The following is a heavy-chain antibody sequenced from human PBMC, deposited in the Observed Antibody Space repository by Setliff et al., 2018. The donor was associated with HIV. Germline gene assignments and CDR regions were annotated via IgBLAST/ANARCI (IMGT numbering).Heavy chain of an antibody. J-gene: IGHJ4*02. CDR1: GVSISSYF. D-gene: IGHD6-19*01. CDR3: AITGYSSGYWYFDY. Sequence: SETLSLTCTVSGVSISSYFWSWIRQPPGKGLEWIGYIYYSGSTSGSTNYNPSLKSRVTISVDTSKNQFSLKLSSVTAADTAVYYCAITGYSSGYWYFDYWGQGTLVTVSS. CDR2: IYYSGSTSGST. V-gene: IGHV4-59*08.